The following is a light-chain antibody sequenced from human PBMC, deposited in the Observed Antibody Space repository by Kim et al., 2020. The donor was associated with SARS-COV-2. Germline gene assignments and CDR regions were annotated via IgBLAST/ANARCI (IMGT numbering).Light chain of an antibody. J-gene: IGLJ3*02. CDR3: CSYAGSSTWV. CDR1: SSDVGSYNL. Sequence: QSALTQPASVSGSPGQSITISCTGTSSDVGSYNLVSWYQQHPGKAPKLMIYEVSKRPSGVSNRSSGSKSGNTASLTISGHQAEDEADYYCCSYAGSSTWVFGGGTQLTVL. CDR2: EVS. V-gene: IGLV2-23*02.